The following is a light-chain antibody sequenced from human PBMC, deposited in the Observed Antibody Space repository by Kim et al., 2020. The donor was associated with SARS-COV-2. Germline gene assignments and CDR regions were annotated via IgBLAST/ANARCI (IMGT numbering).Light chain of an antibody. V-gene: IGLV1-44*01. J-gene: IGLJ3*02. CDR1: TSNIKTRP. CDR3: AAWDDSLDGAV. Sequence: GRRVVNTWSGSTSNIKTRPVSCHRQLPRTAPKLVLYSDNDRPSGVRDRVPCSKSGTSASLAISGLQSEDEADYYCAAWDDSLDGAVFGGGTKLTVL. CDR2: SDN.